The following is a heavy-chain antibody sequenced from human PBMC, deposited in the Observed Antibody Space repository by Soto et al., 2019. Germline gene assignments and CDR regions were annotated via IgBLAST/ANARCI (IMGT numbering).Heavy chain of an antibody. V-gene: IGHV2-5*02. D-gene: IGHD4-4*01. CDR3: AHRTIRRDGYSTGNFDY. Sequence: QITLKESGPTLVKPTQTLTLTCTFSGFSLSTSGVGVGWIRQPPGKALEWLALIYWDDDKRYSPSLKSRLTITNDTSKNPVVLTMTNLDPVDTATYYRAHRTIRRDGYSTGNFDYWGQGTLVTVSS. CDR1: GFSLSTSGVG. J-gene: IGHJ4*02. CDR2: IYWDDDK.